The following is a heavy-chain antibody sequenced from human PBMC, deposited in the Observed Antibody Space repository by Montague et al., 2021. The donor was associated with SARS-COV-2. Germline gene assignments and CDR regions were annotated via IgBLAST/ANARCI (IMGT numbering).Heavy chain of an antibody. CDR2: ISYIGST. V-gene: IGHV4-59*08. CDR3: VRHSGYYDRSGYYDY. J-gene: IGHJ4*02. CDR1: GGSFSGYY. Sequence: SETLSLTCAVYGGSFSGYYWSWIRQTPGKGLEWLAYISYIGSTNHNPSLKSRVTISVDTPKNQFSLRLSAVTAADTGVYYCVRHSGYYDRSGYYDYWGRGTLVTVSS. D-gene: IGHD3-22*01.